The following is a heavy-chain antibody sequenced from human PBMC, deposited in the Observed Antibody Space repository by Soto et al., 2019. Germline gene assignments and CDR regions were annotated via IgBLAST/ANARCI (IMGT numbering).Heavy chain of an antibody. CDR1: GYTFSGYY. D-gene: IGHD1-26*01. V-gene: IGHV1-2*02. J-gene: IGHJ4*02. Sequence: QVQLVQSGAEVKESGASVKVSCKASGYTFSGYYIHWVRQAPGQAPEWVGEIGPKSGDTRYARKFQGRATMTKDTSITTVYMELRNLSPDDTAVYFCGRGRSGELVIFYWGQGTLVTVHS. CDR2: IGPKSGDT. CDR3: GRGRSGELVIFY.